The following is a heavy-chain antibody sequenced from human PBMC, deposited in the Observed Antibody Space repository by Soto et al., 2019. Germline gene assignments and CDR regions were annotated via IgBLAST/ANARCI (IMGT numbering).Heavy chain of an antibody. CDR3: ARAWAGSCPGGSCFKVFDY. CDR2: IIPIFGAT. CDR1: GGTFSTYA. J-gene: IGHJ4*02. V-gene: IGHV1-69*01. Sequence: QVQLVQSGAEVKKPGSSVKVSCKASGGTFSTYAISWVRQAPGQGLEWLGGIIPIFGATHYAPNLQGRVTITADGSTITAYMDMSSLRSDDTAVYYCARAWAGSCPGGSCFKVFDYWGQGTLVTVSS. D-gene: IGHD2-15*01.